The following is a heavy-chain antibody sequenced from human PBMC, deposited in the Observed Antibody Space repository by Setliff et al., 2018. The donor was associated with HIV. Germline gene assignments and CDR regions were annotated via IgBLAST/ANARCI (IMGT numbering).Heavy chain of an antibody. CDR3: ARARTDHYDRGRRSHYYIDV. CDR2: MNPGSRNT. J-gene: IGHJ6*03. CDR1: GYTFTNYD. Sequence: ASVKVSCKPSGYTFTNYDINWVRQAAGQGLEWMGWMNPGSRNTGYAQRLEGSVTMTWDTSISTAYMELNNVKFGDTAVYYCARARTDHYDRGRRSHYYIDVWARGATVTVSS. V-gene: IGHV1-8*02. D-gene: IGHD3-22*01.